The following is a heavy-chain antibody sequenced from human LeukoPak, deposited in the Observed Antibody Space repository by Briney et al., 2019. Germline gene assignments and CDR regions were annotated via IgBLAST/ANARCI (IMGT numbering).Heavy chain of an antibody. CDR3: ARASTVTNLSVNY. J-gene: IGHJ4*02. D-gene: IGHD4-4*01. CDR2: INHSGST. Sequence: SETLSLTCAVYGGSFSGYYWSWIRQPPGKGLEWIGEINHSGSTNYSPSLKSRVTISVDTSKNQFSLKLSSVTAADTAVYYCARASTVTNLSVNYWGQGTLVTVSS. V-gene: IGHV4-34*01. CDR1: GGSFSGYY.